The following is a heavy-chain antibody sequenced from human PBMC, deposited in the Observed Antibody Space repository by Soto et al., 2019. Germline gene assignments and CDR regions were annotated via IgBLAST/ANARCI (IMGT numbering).Heavy chain of an antibody. D-gene: IGHD3-22*01. Sequence: ASVEVSCKVSGYTLTELSMHWVRQAPGKGLEWMGGFDPEDAEIIYAQKFQGRVTMTEDTSTDTAYMELSSLRSEDTAVYYCAGLTMLVVWAYGMDVWGQGTTVTVSS. J-gene: IGHJ6*02. CDR1: GYTLTELS. V-gene: IGHV1-24*01. CDR2: FDPEDAEI. CDR3: AGLTMLVVWAYGMDV.